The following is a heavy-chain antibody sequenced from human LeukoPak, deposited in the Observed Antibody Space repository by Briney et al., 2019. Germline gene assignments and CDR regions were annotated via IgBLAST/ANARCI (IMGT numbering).Heavy chain of an antibody. CDR3: TRLSTVDYFDP. J-gene: IGHJ5*02. CDR2: IRSKANSYAT. V-gene: IGHV3-73*01. CDR1: GFTFSGSA. Sequence: GGSLKLSCAASGFTFSGSAMHWVRQASGKGLEWVGRIRSKANSYATAYAASVKGRFTISRDDSKNTAYLQMNSLKTEDTAVYYCTRLSTVDYFDPWGQGTLVTVSS. D-gene: IGHD4-17*01.